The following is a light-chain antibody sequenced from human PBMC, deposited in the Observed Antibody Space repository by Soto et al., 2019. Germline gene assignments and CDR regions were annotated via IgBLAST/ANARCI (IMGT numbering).Light chain of an antibody. CDR2: GAS. V-gene: IGKV3-20*01. CDR1: QSVSSSY. Sequence: EIVLTQSPGTLSLSPGERATLSCRASQSVSSSYLVWYQQKPGQAPRLLIYGASSRATGIPDRFSGSGSGTDFTLTISRLGPEDFAVYYCQQYDSSQTFGQGTKVEIK. J-gene: IGKJ1*01. CDR3: QQYDSSQT.